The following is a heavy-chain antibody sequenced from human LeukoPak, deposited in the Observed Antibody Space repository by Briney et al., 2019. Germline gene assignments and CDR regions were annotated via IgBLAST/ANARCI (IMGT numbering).Heavy chain of an antibody. CDR2: IYYGGSTRGST. CDR3: ARGQLGDAYNFEY. J-gene: IGHJ4*02. V-gene: IGHV4-59*01. CDR1: GGPIRSYY. D-gene: IGHD5-24*01. Sequence: SETLSLTCSVSGGPIRSYYWSWLRQPPGKGLEGKGLEWIGQIYYGGSTRGSTNYNTSLKSRVTISVDTSKNQLSLKLNSVTAADTAVYYCARGQLGDAYNFEYWGQGTVVTVPS.